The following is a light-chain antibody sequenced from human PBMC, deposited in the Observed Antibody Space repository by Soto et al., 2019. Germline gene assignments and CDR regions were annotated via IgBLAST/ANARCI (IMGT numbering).Light chain of an antibody. CDR3: FTFTAASTNV. CDR1: SSDIGAYDY. CDR2: EVN. V-gene: IGLV2-14*01. Sequence: QSALTQPASLSGSPGQSITISCTGTSSDIGAYDYVSWFQQHPGKAPKLMISEVNNRPSGVSNRFSGSKSGDTTYLTISGLQVEDEAADSCFTFTAASTNVFGTGTKLTVL. J-gene: IGLJ1*01.